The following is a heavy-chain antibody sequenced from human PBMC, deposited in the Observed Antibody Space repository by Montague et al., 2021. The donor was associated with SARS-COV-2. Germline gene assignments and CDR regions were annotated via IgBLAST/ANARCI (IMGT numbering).Heavy chain of an antibody. J-gene: IGHJ4*02. V-gene: IGHV4-59*12. CDR3: ARGVYSRVIFVVSPRYYFDH. Sequence: SETLSLTCGVSGGSISSYYWSWIRQPPGKGLEWIGYIYYTGSTKYNPSLGSRVTISVDTYRKQVSLRLTSVTAADTATYYCARGVYSRVIFVVSPRYYFDHWGQGNMVAVSA. CDR1: GGSISSYY. D-gene: IGHD3-9*01. CDR2: IYYTGST.